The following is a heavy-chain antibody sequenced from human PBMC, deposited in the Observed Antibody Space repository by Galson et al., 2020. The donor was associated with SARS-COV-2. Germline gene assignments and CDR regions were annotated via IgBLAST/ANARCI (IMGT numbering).Heavy chain of an antibody. D-gene: IGHD6-13*01. Sequence: ASVKVSCKVSGYTLTELSMHWVRQAPGKGLEWMGGFDPEDGETIYAQKFQGRVTMTEDTSTDTAYMELSSLRSEDTAVYYCATGSPLIAAAGTGFDPWGQGTLVTVSS. V-gene: IGHV1-24*01. CDR2: FDPEDGET. CDR3: ATGSPLIAAAGTGFDP. CDR1: GYTLTELS. J-gene: IGHJ5*02.